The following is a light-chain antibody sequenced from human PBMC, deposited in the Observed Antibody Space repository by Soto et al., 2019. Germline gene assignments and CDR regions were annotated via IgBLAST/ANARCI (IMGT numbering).Light chain of an antibody. Sequence: QSALTQPLSASGSPGQSVTISCTGTSSDVGGYNYVSWYQQYPDKVPKLMVYEVNKRPSGVPDRFSGSKSGNTASLTVSGLQADDEADYYCTSYAGGNNVFGTGTKLTVL. CDR3: TSYAGGNNV. CDR1: SSDVGGYNY. V-gene: IGLV2-8*01. CDR2: EVN. J-gene: IGLJ1*01.